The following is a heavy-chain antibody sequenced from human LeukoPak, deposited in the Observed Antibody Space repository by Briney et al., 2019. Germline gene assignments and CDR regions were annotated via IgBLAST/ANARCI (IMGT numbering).Heavy chain of an antibody. D-gene: IGHD3-22*01. CDR3: ARAGYYATSGPDY. CDR2: INPNSGCT. J-gene: IGHJ4*02. Sequence: ASVKVSCKSSGNTFTAYYMYWVRQAPGQGLEWMGWINPNSGCTKSAQKFQGRVTMTRDTSISTAYMELSRLISDDTAVYYCARAGYYATSGPDYWGQGTLVTVSS. V-gene: IGHV1-2*02. CDR1: GNTFTAYY.